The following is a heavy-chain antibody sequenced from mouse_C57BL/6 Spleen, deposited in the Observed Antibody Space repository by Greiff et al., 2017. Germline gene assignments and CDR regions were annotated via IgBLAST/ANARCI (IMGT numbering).Heavy chain of an antibody. D-gene: IGHD1-1*01. CDR2: IDPENGDT. J-gene: IGHJ2*01. V-gene: IGHV14-4*01. CDR3: TRYYYGSSYYFDY. Sequence: EVKLVESGAELVRPGASVKLSCTASGFNIKDDYMHWVKQRPEQGLEWIGWIDPENGDTEYASKFQGKATITADTSSNTAYLQLSSLTSEDTAVYYCTRYYYGSSYYFDYWGQGTTLTVSS. CDR1: GFNIKDDY.